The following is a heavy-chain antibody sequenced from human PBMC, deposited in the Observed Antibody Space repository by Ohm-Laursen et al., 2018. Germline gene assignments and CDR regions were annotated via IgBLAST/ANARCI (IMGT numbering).Heavy chain of an antibody. CDR1: GYSFNSNH. Sequence: GASVKVSCKASGYSFNSNHMQWLRQAPGQGLEWMGIIKSTDDTRTYAQKFQGRITMTKDRSTSTVYMELSSLRSEDTAVYYCARDYEWATDVWGQGTLVTVSS. CDR3: ARDYEWATDV. V-gene: IGHV1-46*02. J-gene: IGHJ6*02. D-gene: IGHD1-26*01. CDR2: IKSTDDTR.